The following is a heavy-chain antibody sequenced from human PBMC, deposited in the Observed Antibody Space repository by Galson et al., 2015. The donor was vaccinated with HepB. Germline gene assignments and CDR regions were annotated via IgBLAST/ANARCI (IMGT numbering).Heavy chain of an antibody. Sequence: SLRLSCAASGFTFSSYAMSWVRQAPGKGLEWVSAISGSGGSTYYADSVKGRFTISRDNSKNTLYLQMNSLRAEDTAVYYCARWVAATPFNYYYMDVWGKGTTVTVSS. CDR3: ARWVAATPFNYYYMDV. V-gene: IGHV3-23*01. D-gene: IGHD2-15*01. CDR1: GFTFSSYA. J-gene: IGHJ6*03. CDR2: ISGSGGST.